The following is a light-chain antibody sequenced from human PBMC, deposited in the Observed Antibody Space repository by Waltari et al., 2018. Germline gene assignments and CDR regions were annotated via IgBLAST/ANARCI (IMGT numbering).Light chain of an antibody. J-gene: IGKJ1*01. Sequence: EIVLTQSPGTLSLSPGERATLSCRASQNFRSSYLAWYQQKPGQAPRLLIYGASTRATCIPDRFSGSGSGTDFTLTISRLEPEDFAVYYCQQYGGSTGTFGQGTKVEIK. CDR1: QNFRSSY. V-gene: IGKV3-20*01. CDR3: QQYGGSTGT. CDR2: GAS.